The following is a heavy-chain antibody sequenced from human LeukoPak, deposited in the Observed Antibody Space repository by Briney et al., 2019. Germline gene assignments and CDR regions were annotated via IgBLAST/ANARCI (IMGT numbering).Heavy chain of an antibody. D-gene: IGHD3-3*01. CDR1: GGSFSGYY. CDR2: INHSGST. Sequence: PSETLSLTCAVYGGSFSGYYWSWIRQPPGKGLEWIGEINHSGSTNYNPSLKSRVTISVDTSKNQFSLKLSSVTAADTAVYYCAREQYDFWSGYYFDYWGQGTLVTVSS. V-gene: IGHV4-34*01. J-gene: IGHJ4*02. CDR3: AREQYDFWSGYYFDY.